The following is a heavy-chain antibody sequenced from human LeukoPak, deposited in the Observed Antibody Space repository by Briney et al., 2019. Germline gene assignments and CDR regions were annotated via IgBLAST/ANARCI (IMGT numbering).Heavy chain of an antibody. V-gene: IGHV4-34*01. D-gene: IGHD3-9*01. J-gene: IGHJ5*02. CDR3: ARGHRDILTGYYLRYNWFDP. CDR1: GGSFSGYY. Sequence: SETLSLTCAVYGGSFSGYYWSWIRQPPGKGLEWIGEINHSGSTNYNPSLKSRVTISVDTSKNQFSLKLSSVTAADTAVYYCARGHRDILTGYYLRYNWFDPWGQGTLVTVSS. CDR2: INHSGST.